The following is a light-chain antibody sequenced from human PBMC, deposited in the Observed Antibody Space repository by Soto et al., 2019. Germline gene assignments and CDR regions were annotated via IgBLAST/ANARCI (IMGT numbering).Light chain of an antibody. CDR2: AAS. J-gene: IGKJ4*01. CDR1: QGISNY. CDR3: QKYTNMRA. Sequence: DIQMTQSPSSLSASVGDRVTITCRASQGISNYLAWYQQIPRKVPKLLISAASTLQSGVPSRCSVSGSGTASIPTISSLQVEDLASYFCQKYTNMRAFGGGTKVEIK. V-gene: IGKV1-27*01.